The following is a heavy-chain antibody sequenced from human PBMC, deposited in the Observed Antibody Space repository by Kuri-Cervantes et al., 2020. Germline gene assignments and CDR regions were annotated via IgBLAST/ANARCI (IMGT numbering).Heavy chain of an antibody. CDR2: IIPILGIA. J-gene: IGHJ4*02. CDR3: AKDRGRYCSGGSCVY. Sequence: SVKVSCKASGGTFSSYTISWVRQAPGQGLEWMGRIIPILGIANYAQKFQGRVTITADKSTSTAYMELSSLRSEDTAVYYCAKDRGRYCSGGSCVYWGQGTLVTVSS. D-gene: IGHD2-15*01. V-gene: IGHV1-69*04. CDR1: GGTFSSYT.